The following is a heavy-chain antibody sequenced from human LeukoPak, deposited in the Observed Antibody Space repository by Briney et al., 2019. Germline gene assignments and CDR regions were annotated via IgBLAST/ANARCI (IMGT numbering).Heavy chain of an antibody. CDR3: TRGHWGLQS. J-gene: IGHJ5*02. D-gene: IGHD7-27*01. Sequence: SETLSLICTVSGASVTVYYWSWIRQSPGKGLEWISYIHHSGHSDYNPSLRTRSTTSLDTSKNQFSLNLISVTAADTAVYYCTRGHWGLQSWSQGTLVTVSS. CDR2: IHHSGHS. CDR1: GASVTVYY. V-gene: IGHV4-59*02.